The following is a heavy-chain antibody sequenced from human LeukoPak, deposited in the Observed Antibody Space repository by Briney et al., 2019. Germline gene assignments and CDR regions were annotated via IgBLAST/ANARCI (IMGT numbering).Heavy chain of an antibody. D-gene: IGHD1-1*01. CDR1: GGSIGPYY. J-gene: IGHJ3*02. Sequence: SETLSLTCIISGGSIGPYYWSWIRQAAGKGPEWIGRIYTTGTANYNPSLKSRVTISVDTSKNQFSLKLSSVTAADTAVYYCASGYPEDAFDIWGQGTTVTVSS. V-gene: IGHV4-4*07. CDR3: ASGYPEDAFDI. CDR2: IYTTGTA.